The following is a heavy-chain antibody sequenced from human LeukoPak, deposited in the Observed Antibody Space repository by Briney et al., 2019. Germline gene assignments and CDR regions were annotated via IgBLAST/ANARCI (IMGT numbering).Heavy chain of an antibody. J-gene: IGHJ4*02. Sequence: PGGSLRLSCAASGFTFTNYGMSWVRQAPGKGLEWVSAISGNGGNTYYADSVKGRFTISRDNSRNTLYLQMNTLRAEDTAVYFCAKSPVSSCRGSFCYPFDYWGQGNLVTVSS. CDR3: AKSPVSSCRGSFCYPFDY. D-gene: IGHD2-15*01. CDR1: GFTFTNYG. CDR2: ISGNGGNT. V-gene: IGHV3-23*01.